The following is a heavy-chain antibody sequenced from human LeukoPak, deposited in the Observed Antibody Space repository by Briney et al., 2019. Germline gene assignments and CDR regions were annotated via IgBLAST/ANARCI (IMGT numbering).Heavy chain of an antibody. CDR3: ARIYYDSSGYNWFDY. V-gene: IGHV4-59*12. CDR2: IYYSGST. Sequence: PSETLSLTCTVSGGSISSYYWSWIRQPPGKGLEWIGYIYYSGSTNYNPSLKSRVTISVDTSKNQFSLKLSSVTAADTAVYYCARIYYDSSGYNWFDYWGQGTLVTVSS. CDR1: GGSISSYY. J-gene: IGHJ4*02. D-gene: IGHD3-22*01.